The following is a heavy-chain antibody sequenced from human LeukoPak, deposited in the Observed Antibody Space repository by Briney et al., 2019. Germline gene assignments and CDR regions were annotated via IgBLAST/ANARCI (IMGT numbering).Heavy chain of an antibody. CDR2: ISYDGSNR. V-gene: IGHV3-30-3*01. D-gene: IGHD2-2*01. J-gene: IGHJ4*02. Sequence: AGGSLRLSCAASGFTFSSYGMHRVRQAPGKGLEWVAFISYDGSNRYYADSVKGRFTISRDNSKNTLFLQMDSLRAEDTALYYCARARGSYCGSTSCYFDHWGQGTLVTVSS. CDR3: ARARGSYCGSTSCYFDH. CDR1: GFTFSSYG.